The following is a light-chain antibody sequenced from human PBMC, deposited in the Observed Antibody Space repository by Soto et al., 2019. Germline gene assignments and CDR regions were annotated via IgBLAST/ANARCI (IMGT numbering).Light chain of an antibody. CDR3: TSYTSCSTAV. Sequence: QSVLTQPASVSGSPGQSITISCTGTSSEVGGYNYVSWYQQHPGKAPKLMIYDVSNRPSGVSNRFSGSKSGNTASLTISGLHAYVLANYYCTSYTSCSTAVFGTWTKVTDL. J-gene: IGLJ1*01. CDR1: SSEVGGYNY. V-gene: IGLV2-14*01. CDR2: DVS.